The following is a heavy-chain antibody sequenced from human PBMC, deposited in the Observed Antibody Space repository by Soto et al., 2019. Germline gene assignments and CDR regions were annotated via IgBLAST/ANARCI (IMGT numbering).Heavy chain of an antibody. CDR2: IYYSGST. Sequence: QVQLQESGPGLVKPSETLSLTCTVSGGSVSSGSYYWSWIRQPPGKGLEWIGYIYYSGSTNYNPSLESRVTISVDTSKNQFSLKLSSVTAADTAVYYCARVRTDSSWASNNPWYFDYWGQGTLVTVSS. CDR3: ARVRTDSSWASNNPWYFDY. J-gene: IGHJ4*02. D-gene: IGHD6-13*01. V-gene: IGHV4-61*01. CDR1: GGSVSSGSYY.